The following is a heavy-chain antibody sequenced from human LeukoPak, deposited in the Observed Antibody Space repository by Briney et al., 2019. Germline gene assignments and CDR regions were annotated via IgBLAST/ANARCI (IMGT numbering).Heavy chain of an antibody. CDR3: ARAHSIASYYYGVDV. D-gene: IGHD2/OR15-2a*01. CDR2: IYYSGNT. Sequence: SETLSLTCTVSGGSISSSYSYWGWIRQPPGKGLEWIGNIYYSGNTYYSPSLTSRVTLSVDTSENQFSLKLSSVTAADTAVYYCARAHSIASYYYGVDVWGQGTTVTVSS. V-gene: IGHV4-39*07. J-gene: IGHJ6*02. CDR1: GGSISSSYSY.